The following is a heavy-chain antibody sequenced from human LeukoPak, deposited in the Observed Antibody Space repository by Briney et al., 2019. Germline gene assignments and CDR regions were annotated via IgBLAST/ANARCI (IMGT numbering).Heavy chain of an antibody. CDR3: ARAAPELHAYMSPDY. CDR1: GFTFSSYW. J-gene: IGHJ4*02. V-gene: IGHV3-7*01. D-gene: IGHD1-26*01. CDR2: IKQDGSEK. Sequence: PGGSLRLSCAASGFTFSSYWMSWVRQAPGKGLEWVANIKQDGSEKYYVDSVKGRFTISRDNAKNSLYLQMNSLRAEDTAVYYCARAAPELHAYMSPDYWGQGTLVTVSS.